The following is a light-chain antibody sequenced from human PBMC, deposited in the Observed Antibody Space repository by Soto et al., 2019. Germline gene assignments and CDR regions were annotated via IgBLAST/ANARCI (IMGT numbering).Light chain of an antibody. CDR2: GAS. J-gene: IGKJ1*01. V-gene: IGKV3-15*01. CDR1: QSVSST. CDR3: RQYNAWFRT. Sequence: IALTQSPGPLTLSPGERVTLSCMASQSVSSTSAWYQQRPGQAPKLLTHGASTRATGIPARFSGSGSGTEVTLTISSLQSQYIAFYHCRQYNAWFRTFGQGHK.